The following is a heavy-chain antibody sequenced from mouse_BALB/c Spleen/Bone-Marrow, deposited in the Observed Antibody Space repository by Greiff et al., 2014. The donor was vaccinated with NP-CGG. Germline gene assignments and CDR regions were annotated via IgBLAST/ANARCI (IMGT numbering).Heavy chain of an antibody. V-gene: IGHV1S81*02. Sequence: VQLVESGAELVKPGASVKLSCRASGYTFTNYYMYWVKQRPGQGLEWIREINPSNGGTNFNEKFKSKATLTVDKSSSTAYMQLSSLTSEDSAVYYCTRLPHWGQGTSVTVSS. CDR3: TRLPH. CDR1: GYTFTNYY. D-gene: IGHD5-1*01. CDR2: INPSNGGT. J-gene: IGHJ4*01.